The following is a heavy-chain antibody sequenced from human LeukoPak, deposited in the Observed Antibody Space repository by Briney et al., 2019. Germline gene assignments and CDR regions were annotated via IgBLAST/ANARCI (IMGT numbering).Heavy chain of an antibody. Sequence: SETLSLTCNVSGGSISSSSYYWGWIRQPPGKGLEWIGSIFYSGSTYYKSSLKSRVPISVDTSKNQFSLRLSSVTAADTAVYYCARLTYTYYYDSSTYSFWGQGTLVTVSS. CDR1: GGSISSSSYY. J-gene: IGHJ4*02. D-gene: IGHD3-22*01. CDR2: IFYSGST. V-gene: IGHV4-39*01. CDR3: ARLTYTYYYDSSTYSF.